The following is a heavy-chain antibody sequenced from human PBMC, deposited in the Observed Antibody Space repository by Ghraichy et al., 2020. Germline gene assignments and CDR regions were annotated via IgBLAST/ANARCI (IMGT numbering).Heavy chain of an antibody. V-gene: IGHV3-74*01. CDR3: ARGGYFDAFDI. CDR2: INSDESST. CDR1: GFTFSSYW. Sequence: LSLTCAASGFTFSSYWMHWVRQAPGKGLVWVSRINSDESSTSYADSVKGRFTISRDNAKNTLYLQMNSLRAEDTAVYYCARGGYFDAFDIWGQGTMVTVSS. J-gene: IGHJ3*02. D-gene: IGHD5-12*01.